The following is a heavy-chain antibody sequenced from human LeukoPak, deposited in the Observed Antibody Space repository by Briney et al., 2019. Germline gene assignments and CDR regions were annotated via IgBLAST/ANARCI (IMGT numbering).Heavy chain of an antibody. CDR2: IYHSGST. CDR3: ARDTSGSYSSGY. V-gene: IGHV4-38-2*02. D-gene: IGHD1-26*01. J-gene: IGHJ4*02. CDR1: GYSISSGYY. Sequence: SETLSLTCTVSGYSISSGYYWGWIQQPPGKGLEWIGSIYHSGSTYYNPSLKSRVTISVDTSKNQFSLKLSSVTAADTAVYYCARDTSGSYSSGYWGQGTLVTVSS.